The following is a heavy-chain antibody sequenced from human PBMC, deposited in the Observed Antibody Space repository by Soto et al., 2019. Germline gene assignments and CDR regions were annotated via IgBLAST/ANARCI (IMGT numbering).Heavy chain of an antibody. CDR1: GYTFTNYG. V-gene: IGHV1-69*13. CDR3: ASGAGEPNLYAFDI. Sequence: ASLKVSCKASGYTFTNYGISWVRQAPGQGLEWMGGIIPIFGTANYAQKFQGRVTITADESTSTAYMELSSLRSEDTAVYYCASGAGEPNLYAFDIWGQGTMVTV. CDR2: IIPIFGTA. D-gene: IGHD6-13*01. J-gene: IGHJ3*02.